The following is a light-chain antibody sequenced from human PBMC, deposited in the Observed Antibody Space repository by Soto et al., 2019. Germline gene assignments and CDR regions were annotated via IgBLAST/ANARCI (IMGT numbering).Light chain of an antibody. J-gene: IGLJ2*01. CDR2: GNS. Sequence: QSVLTQPPSVSGAPGQRVTISCTGSSSNIGAGYDVHWYQQLPGTAPKLLIYGNSNRPSGVPDRFSGSKSGTSASLAITGLQAEDEAEYYCQSDDSSLTLFGGGTKLNVL. CDR1: SSNIGAGYD. CDR3: QSDDSSLTL. V-gene: IGLV1-40*01.